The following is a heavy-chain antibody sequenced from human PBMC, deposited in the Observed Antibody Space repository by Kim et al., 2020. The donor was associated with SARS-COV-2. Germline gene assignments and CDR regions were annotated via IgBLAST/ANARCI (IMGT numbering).Heavy chain of an antibody. CDR2: ISAYNGNT. V-gene: IGHV1-18*01. J-gene: IGHJ6*02. D-gene: IGHD3-9*01. Sequence: ASVKVSCKASGYTFTSYGISWVRQAPGQGLEWMGWISAYNGNTNYAQKLQGRVTMTTDTSTSTAYTELKSLRSDDTAVYYCARGQYYDILTGPTNYYYYGMDVWGQGTTVTVSS. CDR1: GYTFTSYG. CDR3: ARGQYYDILTGPTNYYYYGMDV.